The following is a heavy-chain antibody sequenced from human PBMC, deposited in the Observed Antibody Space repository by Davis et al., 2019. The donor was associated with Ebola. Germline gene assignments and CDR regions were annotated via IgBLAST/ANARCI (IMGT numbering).Heavy chain of an antibody. V-gene: IGHV1-69*05. CDR3: ARLYGGNDY. J-gene: IGHJ4*02. D-gene: IGHD4-23*01. CDR1: GGTFSSYA. Sequence: SVKVSCEASGGTFSSYAISWVRQAPGQGLEWMGGIIPIFGTANYAQKLQGRVTMTTDTSTSTAYMELRSLRSDDTAVYYCARLYGGNDYWGQGTLVTVSS. CDR2: IIPIFGTA.